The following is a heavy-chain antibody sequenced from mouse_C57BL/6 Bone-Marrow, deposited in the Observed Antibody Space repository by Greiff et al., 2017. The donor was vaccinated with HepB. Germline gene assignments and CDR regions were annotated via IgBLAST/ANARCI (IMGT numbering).Heavy chain of an antibody. D-gene: IGHD2-4*01. CDR1: GYTFTSYW. CDR3: TRRGIYYDYDPYAMDY. V-gene: IGHV1-5*01. Sequence: DVKLQESGTVLARPGASVKMSCKTSGYTFTSYWMHWVKQRPGQGLEWIGAIYPGNSDTSYNQKFKGKAKLTAVTSASTAYMELSSLTNEDSAVYYCTRRGIYYDYDPYAMDYWGQGTSVTVSS. CDR2: IYPGNSDT. J-gene: IGHJ4*01.